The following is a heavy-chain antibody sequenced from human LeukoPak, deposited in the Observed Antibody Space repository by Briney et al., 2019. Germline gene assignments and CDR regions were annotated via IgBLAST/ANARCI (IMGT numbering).Heavy chain of an antibody. CDR2: ISGSGGST. D-gene: IGHD6-13*01. CDR3: AKFVVKSLAAGTSVGYYFDY. Sequence: WGSLRLSCAASGFTFSSYAMSWVRQAPGKGLEWVSAISGSGGSTYYADSVKGRFTISRDNSKNTLYLQMNSLRAEDRAVYYWAKFVVKSLAAGTSVGYYFDYWGQGTLVTVSS. CDR1: GFTFSSYA. V-gene: IGHV3-23*01. J-gene: IGHJ4*02.